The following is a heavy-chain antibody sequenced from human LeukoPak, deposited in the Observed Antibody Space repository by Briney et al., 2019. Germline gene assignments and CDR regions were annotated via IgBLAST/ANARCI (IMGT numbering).Heavy chain of an antibody. V-gene: IGHV3-7*01. Sequence: GGSLRLSCAASGFTFSSYSMSWVRQAPGKGLEWVANIKQDGSEKYYVDSVKGRFTISRDNAKNSLYLQMNSLRAEDTAVYYCARTSARYFDWVYFDYWGQGTLVTVSS. CDR2: IKQDGSEK. D-gene: IGHD3-9*01. CDR1: GFTFSSYS. J-gene: IGHJ4*02. CDR3: ARTSARYFDWVYFDY.